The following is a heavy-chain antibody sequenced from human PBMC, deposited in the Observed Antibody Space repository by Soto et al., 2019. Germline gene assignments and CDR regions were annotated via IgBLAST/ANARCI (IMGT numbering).Heavy chain of an antibody. V-gene: IGHV1-58*01. Sequence: SVKVSCKASGFTFTSSAVQWVRQARGQRLEWIGWIVVGSGNTNYAQKFQERVTITRDMSTSTAYMELSSLRSEDTAVYYCAAGVYCGGDCYSSDYWGQGTLVTVSP. CDR3: AAGVYCGGDCYSSDY. J-gene: IGHJ4*02. D-gene: IGHD2-21*02. CDR1: GFTFTSSA. CDR2: IVVGSGNT.